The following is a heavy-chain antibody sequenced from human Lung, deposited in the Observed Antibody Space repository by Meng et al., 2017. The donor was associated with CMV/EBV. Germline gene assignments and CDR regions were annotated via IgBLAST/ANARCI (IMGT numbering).Heavy chain of an antibody. CDR2: ISWDGGST. D-gene: IGHD4-23*01. CDR1: GFTFDDYA. V-gene: IGHV3-43D*03. CDR3: AKDADGGKGYYYYGMDV. Sequence: GGSLRLXCAASGFTFDDYAMHWVRQAPGKGLEWVSLISWDGGSTYYADSVKGRFTISRDNSKNSLYLQMNSLRAEDTALYYCAKDADGGKGYYYYGMDVWGQGTTVTVSS. J-gene: IGHJ6*02.